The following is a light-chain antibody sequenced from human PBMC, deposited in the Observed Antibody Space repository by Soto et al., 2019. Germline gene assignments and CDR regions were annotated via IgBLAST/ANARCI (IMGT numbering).Light chain of an antibody. CDR1: GSDVGGYDY. J-gene: IGLJ2*01. CDR3: SSYAGRNNVV. CDR2: EVS. V-gene: IGLV2-8*01. Sequence: QSALTQPPSASGSPGQSVTISCTGTGSDVGGYDYVSWYQQHPGKAPKLLIYEVSKWPSGVPDRFSGSKSGNTASLTVSGLQTEDEADYYCSSYAGRNNVVFGGGTQLTVL.